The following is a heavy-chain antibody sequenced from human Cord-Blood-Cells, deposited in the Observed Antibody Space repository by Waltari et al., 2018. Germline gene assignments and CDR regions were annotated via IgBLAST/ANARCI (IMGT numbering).Heavy chain of an antibody. V-gene: IGHV4-4*07. CDR3: ARDRGGSSWYYYYYMDV. Sequence: QVQLQESGPGLVKPSETLSLTCTVSGGSISSYYWSWIRQPAGKGREWIGRIYTSGSTNYNPSLTSRVTMSVDTSKNQFSLKLSSVTAADTAVYYCARDRGGSSWYYYYYMDVWGKGTTVTVSS. CDR1: GGSISSYY. D-gene: IGHD6-13*01. J-gene: IGHJ6*03. CDR2: IYTSGST.